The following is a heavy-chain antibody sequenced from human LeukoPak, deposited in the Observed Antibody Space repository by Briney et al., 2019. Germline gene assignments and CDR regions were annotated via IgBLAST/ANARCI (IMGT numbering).Heavy chain of an antibody. J-gene: IGHJ3*02. CDR1: GFTFSSYG. CDR3: AKGLVALFPNAFDI. D-gene: IGHD3-10*02. V-gene: IGHV3-30*02. CDR2: IRYDGSNK. Sequence: GGSLRLSCAASGFTFSSYGMHWVRQAPGKGLEWVAFIRYDGSNKYYADSVKGRFTISRDNSKNTLYLQMNSLRAEDTAVYYCAKGLVALFPNAFDIWGQGTMVTVSS.